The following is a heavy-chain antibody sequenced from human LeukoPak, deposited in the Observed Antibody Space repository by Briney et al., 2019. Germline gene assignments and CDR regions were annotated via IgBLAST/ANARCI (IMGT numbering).Heavy chain of an antibody. CDR3: ARFGYVAAVDV. CDR2: INPAGSET. J-gene: IGHJ4*02. D-gene: IGHD2-15*01. V-gene: IGHV3-7*01. Sequence: GGSLRLSCAASGFSFSAYWMTWVRQAPGTGLEWVANINPAGSETYYVDPVKGRFSISRDNAKNLVYLQMNNLRAEDTAVYHCARFGYVAAVDVWGQGTPVTVSS. CDR1: GFSFSAYW.